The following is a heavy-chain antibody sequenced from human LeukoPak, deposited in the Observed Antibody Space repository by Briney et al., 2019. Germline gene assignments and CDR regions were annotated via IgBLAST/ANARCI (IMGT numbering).Heavy chain of an antibody. CDR2: VFYSGST. CDR1: DDSISGSRYY. D-gene: IGHD6-6*01. CDR3: ARGVSYSSSHFDY. V-gene: IGHV4-39*07. J-gene: IGHJ4*02. Sequence: SETLSLTCTVSDDSISGSRYYWGWIRLPPGTGLEWIGRVFYSGSTYYNPSLKSRVAISLDTSKSQFSLRLSSVTAADTAVYYCARGVSYSSSHFDYWGQGTRVTVSS.